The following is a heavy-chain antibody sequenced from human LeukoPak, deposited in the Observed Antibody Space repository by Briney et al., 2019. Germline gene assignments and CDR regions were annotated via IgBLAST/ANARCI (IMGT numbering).Heavy chain of an antibody. Sequence: GGSLRLSCAASGFTFSGYAMSWVRQAPGKGLEWVSSISGSGGSTFYADSVKGRFAISRDNSKNTLYLQMNSLRAEDTAVYYCAKGYDFWSGGLDYWGQGTLVTVSS. CDR1: GFTFSGYA. J-gene: IGHJ4*02. V-gene: IGHV3-23*01. CDR3: AKGYDFWSGGLDY. D-gene: IGHD3-3*01. CDR2: ISGSGGST.